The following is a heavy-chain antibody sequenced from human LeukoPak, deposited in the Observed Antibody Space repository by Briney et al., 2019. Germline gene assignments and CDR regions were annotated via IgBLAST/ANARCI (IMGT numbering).Heavy chain of an antibody. CDR3: ARSPPGPYWYDSSGYLYGMDV. J-gene: IGHJ6*02. V-gene: IGHV1-18*01. Sequence: ASVKVSCKASGYTFTSYGISWVRQAPGQGLEWMGWISAYNGNTNYAQKLQGRVTITADESTSTAYMELSSLRSEDTAVYYCARSPPGPYWYDSSGYLYGMDVWGQGTTVTVSS. D-gene: IGHD3-22*01. CDR1: GYTFTSYG. CDR2: ISAYNGNT.